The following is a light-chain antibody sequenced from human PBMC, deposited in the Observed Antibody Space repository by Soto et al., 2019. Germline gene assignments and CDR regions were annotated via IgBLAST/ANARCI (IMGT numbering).Light chain of an antibody. Sequence: AIQLTQSPSSLSASVGDRVTISCRASQGITSSLAWYQQKPGKAPKLLIYDASSLERGVPSRFSGSGSVPDFTLTISSLQPEDSATYYCQQFNSYPLTFGGGTKVEIK. CDR2: DAS. CDR3: QQFNSYPLT. J-gene: IGKJ4*01. CDR1: QGITSS. V-gene: IGKV1-13*02.